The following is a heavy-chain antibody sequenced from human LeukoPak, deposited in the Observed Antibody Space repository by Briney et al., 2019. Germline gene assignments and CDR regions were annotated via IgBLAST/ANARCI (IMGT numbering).Heavy chain of an antibody. Sequence: GGSLRLSCAASGFTFSSYGMHWVRQAPGKGLEWVAVISYDGSNKYYADSVKGRFTISRDNSKNTLYLQMNSLRAEDTAVYYCAKGPDRWLQQPYDYWGQGTLVTVSS. V-gene: IGHV3-30*18. D-gene: IGHD5-24*01. CDR1: GFTFSSYG. CDR3: AKGPDRWLQQPYDY. J-gene: IGHJ4*02. CDR2: ISYDGSNK.